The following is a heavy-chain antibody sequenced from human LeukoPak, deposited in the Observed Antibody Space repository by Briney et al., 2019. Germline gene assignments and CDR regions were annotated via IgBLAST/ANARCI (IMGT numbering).Heavy chain of an antibody. CDR2: LSGSGGST. CDR3: AKGGAVAGTNY. Sequence: TGGSLRLSCAASGFTFRRYGMSWVRQAPGKGLEWVSSLSGSGGSTYYADSVKGRFTISRDNSKNTLYLQMNSLRVEDTAVYYCAKGGAVAGTNYWGQGTLVTVSS. D-gene: IGHD6-19*01. V-gene: IGHV3-23*01. J-gene: IGHJ4*02. CDR1: GFTFRRYG.